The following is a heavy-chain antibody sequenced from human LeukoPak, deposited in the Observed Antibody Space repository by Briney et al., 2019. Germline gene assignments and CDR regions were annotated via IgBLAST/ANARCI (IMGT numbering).Heavy chain of an antibody. Sequence: ASVKVSCKASGYTFTSYDINWVRQAAGQGLEWMGWMNPNSGNTGYAQKFQGRLTMTRNTSLSTAYMELSSLRSDDTAVYYCARGISGPSGYFDYWGQGTLVTVSS. CDR3: ARGISGPSGYFDY. V-gene: IGHV1-8*01. CDR2: MNPNSGNT. J-gene: IGHJ4*02. CDR1: GYTFTSYD. D-gene: IGHD2-15*01.